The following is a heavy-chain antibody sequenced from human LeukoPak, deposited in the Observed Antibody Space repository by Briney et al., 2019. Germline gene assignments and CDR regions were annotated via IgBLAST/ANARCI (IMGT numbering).Heavy chain of an antibody. Sequence: SQTLSLTCAVSGGSISSAGNSWTWIRQPPRKGLEWIGYIHHSGSTYYNPSLKSRLTMSVDRSKNQFSLNLSSVTAADTAVYYRARVYGPGGMDVWGQGTTVTVSS. CDR2: IHHSGST. D-gene: IGHD4-17*01. J-gene: IGHJ6*02. CDR1: GGSISSAGNS. V-gene: IGHV4-30-2*01. CDR3: ARVYGPGGMDV.